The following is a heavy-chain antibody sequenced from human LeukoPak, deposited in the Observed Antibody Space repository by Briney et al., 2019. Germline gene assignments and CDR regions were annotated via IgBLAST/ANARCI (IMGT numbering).Heavy chain of an antibody. CDR1: GFTFRSYG. J-gene: IGHJ4*02. CDR3: ATVRGCGGDCYYIDY. D-gene: IGHD2-21*02. CDR2: IWYDGSNK. Sequence: GGSLRLSCEASGFTFRSYGMHWVRQAPGKGLEWVAIIWYDGSNKYYADSVKGRITISRDNSKNTLYLQMNSLRAEDTAVYYCATVRGCGGDCYYIDYWGQGTLVTVSS. V-gene: IGHV3-33*01.